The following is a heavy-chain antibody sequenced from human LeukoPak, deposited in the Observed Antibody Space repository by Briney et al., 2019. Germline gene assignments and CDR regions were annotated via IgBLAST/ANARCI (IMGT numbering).Heavy chain of an antibody. CDR1: GYTFTSYA. V-gene: IGHV1-3*01. CDR3: ARLSIQLWPGFDY. Sequence: GASMKVSCKASGYTFTSYAMHWVRQAPGQRLEWMGWINAGNGNTKCSQKFQGRVTITRDTSASTAYMELSSLRSEDTAVYYCARLSIQLWPGFDYWGQGTLVTVSS. D-gene: IGHD5-18*01. J-gene: IGHJ4*02. CDR2: INAGNGNT.